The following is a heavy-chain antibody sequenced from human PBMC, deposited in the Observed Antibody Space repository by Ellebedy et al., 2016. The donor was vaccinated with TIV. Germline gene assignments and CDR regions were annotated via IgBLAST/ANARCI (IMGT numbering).Heavy chain of an antibody. Sequence: GGSLRLXXSASGFTFSSYAMHWVRQAPGKGLEYVSAISSNGGSTYYADSVKGRFTISRDNSKNTLYLQMSSLRAEDTAVYYCVKDSSSWYVGYFDYWGQGTLVTVSS. CDR3: VKDSSSWYVGYFDY. D-gene: IGHD6-13*01. J-gene: IGHJ4*02. V-gene: IGHV3-64D*06. CDR1: GFTFSSYA. CDR2: ISSNGGST.